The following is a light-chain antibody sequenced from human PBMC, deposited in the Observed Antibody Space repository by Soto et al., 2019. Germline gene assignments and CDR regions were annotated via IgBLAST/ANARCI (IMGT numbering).Light chain of an antibody. V-gene: IGKV2-30*01. J-gene: IGKJ2*01. Sequence: DVVMTQSPLSLPVTLGQPASISCRSSQSLLYSDGNTHLNWFHQRPGQAPRRLIYKFSNRDSGVPDRFSGSESVTDFTLKISRLEAEDVGVYYCMQGTHWPPYTVGQGTKLEIK. CDR1: QSLLYSDGNTH. CDR3: MQGTHWPPYT. CDR2: KFS.